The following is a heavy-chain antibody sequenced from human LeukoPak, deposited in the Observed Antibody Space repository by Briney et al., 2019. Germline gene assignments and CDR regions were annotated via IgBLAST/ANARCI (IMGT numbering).Heavy chain of an antibody. CDR3: AKDNGGGYSYGFFDY. CDR2: ISGSDGST. V-gene: IGHV3-23*01. D-gene: IGHD5-18*01. CDR1: GFTFSSYA. Sequence: GGSLRLSCAASGFTFSSYAMSWVRRAPGKGLEWVSAISGSDGSTYYADSVKGRFTISRDNSKNTLYLQMNSLRADDTAVYHCAKDNGGGYSYGFFDYWGQGSLVTVSS. J-gene: IGHJ4*02.